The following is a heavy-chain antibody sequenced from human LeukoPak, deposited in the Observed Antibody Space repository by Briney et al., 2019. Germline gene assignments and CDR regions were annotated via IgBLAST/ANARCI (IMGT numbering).Heavy chain of an antibody. D-gene: IGHD1-26*01. CDR2: ISSSSSTI. V-gene: IGHV3-48*01. CDR3: ARSRVGATPYYYYYYMDV. CDR1: GFTFSSYS. Sequence: GGSLRLSCAASGFTFSSYSMNWVRQAPGKGLEWVSYISSSSSTIYYADSVKGRFTISRDNAKNSLYLQMNSLRAEDTAVYYCARSRVGATPYYYYYYMDVWGKGTTVTVSS. J-gene: IGHJ6*03.